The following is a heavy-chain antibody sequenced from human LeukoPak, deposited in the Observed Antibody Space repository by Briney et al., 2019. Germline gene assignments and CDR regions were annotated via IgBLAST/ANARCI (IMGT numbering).Heavy chain of an antibody. CDR3: ARVTHRYSSGWYPSNWFDP. V-gene: IGHV4-39*07. CDR2: IYYSGIT. CDR1: GASISGSSHYF. Sequence: SETLSLTCTVSGASISGSSHYFWGWIRQTPGKGLEWIGSIYYSGITYYTPSLKSRLTISVDTSRNQFSLKLSSVTAADTAVYYCARVTHRYSSGWYPSNWFDPWGQGTLVTVSS. D-gene: IGHD6-19*01. J-gene: IGHJ5*02.